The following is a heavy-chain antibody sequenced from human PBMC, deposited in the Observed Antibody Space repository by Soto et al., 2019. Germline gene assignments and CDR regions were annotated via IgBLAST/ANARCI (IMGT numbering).Heavy chain of an antibody. J-gene: IGHJ6*02. V-gene: IGHV3-43*01. D-gene: IGHD3-22*01. Sequence: GGSLRLYYAASGYTFNDYTMHWVRQNPGKGLEWVSLISWDGGSTYYADSVKGRFTISRDNSKNSLYLQMNSLRTEDTALYYCAKDSGPNYYDSSGYYLYYYYGMDVWGQGTTVTVSS. CDR3: AKDSGPNYYDSSGYYLYYYYGMDV. CDR1: GYTFNDYT. CDR2: ISWDGGST.